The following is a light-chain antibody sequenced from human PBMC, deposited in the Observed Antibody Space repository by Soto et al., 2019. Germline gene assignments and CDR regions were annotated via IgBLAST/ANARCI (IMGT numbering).Light chain of an antibody. J-gene: IGLJ1*01. V-gene: IGLV2-18*02. Sequence: QSALTQPPSVSGSPGQSVTISCTGTSSDVGGYNRVSWYQQPPGKAPKLLIYDVSNRPSGGSTRFSGSKSGNTASLTISGLQAEDDADYYCSSYATGSAYVFGPGTKLTVL. CDR1: SSDVGGYNR. CDR2: DVS. CDR3: SSYATGSAYV.